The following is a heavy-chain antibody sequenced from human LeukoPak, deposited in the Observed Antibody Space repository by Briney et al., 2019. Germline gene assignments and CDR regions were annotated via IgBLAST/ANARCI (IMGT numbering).Heavy chain of an antibody. J-gene: IGHJ4*02. CDR3: AGGGDKAKTGY. CDR2: IYYNGGT. Sequence: PSETLSLACTVSGGSISGYCWSWIRQPPGKGLEWIGYIYYNGGTNYNPSLRSRITISLDTSKNQFSLRLSSVTAADTAVYYCAGGGDKAKTGYWGQGTLVTASS. D-gene: IGHD2-15*01. V-gene: IGHV4-59*08. CDR1: GGSISGYC.